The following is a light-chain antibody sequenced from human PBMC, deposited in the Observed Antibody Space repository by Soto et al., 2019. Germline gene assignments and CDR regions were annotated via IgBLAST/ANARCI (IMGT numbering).Light chain of an antibody. V-gene: IGLV1-51*01. CDR2: DNN. J-gene: IGLJ1*01. Sequence: QSVLTQPPSVSAAPGQKVTISCSGSSSNIGNNYVSWYQQVPGTAPKLLIYDNNKRPSGIPDRFSGSKSGTSATLGITGLQTGDEADYYCGTRDSSRIGYVFGTGTKVTVL. CDR3: GTRDSSRIGYV. CDR1: SSNIGNNY.